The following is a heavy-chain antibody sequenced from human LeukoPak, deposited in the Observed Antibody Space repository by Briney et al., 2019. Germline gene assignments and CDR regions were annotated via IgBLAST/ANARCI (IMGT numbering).Heavy chain of an antibody. CDR2: ISSSSSYI. Sequence: GGSLRLSCAASGFTFSSYSMKWVRQAPGKGLEWVSSISSSSSYIYYADSVKGRFTISRDNAKNSLYLQMNSLKAEDTAVYYCARGSVAFGSMDYWGQGTLVTVSS. D-gene: IGHD3-3*01. J-gene: IGHJ4*02. V-gene: IGHV3-21*01. CDR1: GFTFSSYS. CDR3: ARGSVAFGSMDY.